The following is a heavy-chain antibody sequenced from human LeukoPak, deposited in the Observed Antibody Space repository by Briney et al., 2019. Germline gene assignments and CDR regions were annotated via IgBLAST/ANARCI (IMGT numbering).Heavy chain of an antibody. Sequence: SGRSLRPSCAASALIFSNYGMDWVSQAPSKWIEWVTSISHDGTTAFYAASVKGRFTIYRDNSENTLGLHMFSLRVEDTAVYFCAKEPTSYSSGWYFHHWGQGSLVSVSS. CDR1: ALIFSNYG. V-gene: IGHV3-30*18. J-gene: IGHJ1*01. CDR3: AKEPTSYSSGWYFHH. D-gene: IGHD6-25*01. CDR2: ISHDGTTA.